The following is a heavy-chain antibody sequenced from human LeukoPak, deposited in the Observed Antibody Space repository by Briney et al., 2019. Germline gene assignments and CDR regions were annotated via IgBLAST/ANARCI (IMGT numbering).Heavy chain of an antibody. CDR2: INPNRGVT. D-gene: IGHD4-17*01. CDR3: ARDFGRAYGDKFDY. V-gene: IGHV1-2*02. CDR1: GYTFTGYY. J-gene: IGHJ4*02. Sequence: AASVKVSCKASGYTFTGYYMHWVRQAPGQGLEWMGWINPNRGVTDYAQKFQGRVTMTRDTSISTAYMEVSSLRSDDTAVYYCARDFGRAYGDKFDYWGQGTLVTVSS.